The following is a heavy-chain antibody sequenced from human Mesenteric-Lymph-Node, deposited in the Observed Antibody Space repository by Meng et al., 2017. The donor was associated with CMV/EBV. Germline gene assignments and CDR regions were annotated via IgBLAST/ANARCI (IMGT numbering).Heavy chain of an antibody. CDR2: INQDGSEK. J-gene: IGHJ4*02. Sequence: GESLKISCAASGFIFSSYWMSWVRQAPGKGLEWVANINQDGSEKYYLDSVKGRFTISRDNAKNSLYLQMNSLRAEDTAVYYCARDRQSCANGVCRPSLFDYWGQGTLVTVSS. D-gene: IGHD2-8*01. CDR1: GFIFSSYW. CDR3: ARDRQSCANGVCRPSLFDY. V-gene: IGHV3-7*01.